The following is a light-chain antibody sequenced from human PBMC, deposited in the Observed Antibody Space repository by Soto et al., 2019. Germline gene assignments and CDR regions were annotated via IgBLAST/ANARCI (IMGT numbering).Light chain of an antibody. V-gene: IGKV1-5*01. CDR1: QSISSW. CDR2: DAS. CDR3: QQYNSYLT. Sequence: DIQMTQSPSTLSASVGDRVTITGRASQSISSWLAWYQQKPGKAPKLLIYDASSLESRVPSRFSGSGSGTEFTLTISSLQPDDFATYYCQQYNSYLTFGGGTKVEIK. J-gene: IGKJ4*01.